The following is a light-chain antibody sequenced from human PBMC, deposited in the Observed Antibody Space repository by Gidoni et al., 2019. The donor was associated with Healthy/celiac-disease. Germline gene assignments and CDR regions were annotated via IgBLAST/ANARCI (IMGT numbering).Light chain of an antibody. CDR3: QQRSNWPT. Sequence: LTQPPATLSSSPGERATLSCRASQSVSSYLAWYQQKPGQAPRLLIYDASNRATGIPARFSGSGSGTDFTLTISSLEPEDFAVYYCQQRSNWPTFGQGTKVEIK. CDR1: QSVSSY. V-gene: IGKV3-11*01. J-gene: IGKJ1*01. CDR2: DAS.